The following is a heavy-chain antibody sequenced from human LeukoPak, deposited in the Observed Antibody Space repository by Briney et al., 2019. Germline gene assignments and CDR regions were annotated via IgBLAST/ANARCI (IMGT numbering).Heavy chain of an antibody. J-gene: IGHJ3*02. CDR2: IVHDGNNK. D-gene: IGHD3-22*01. CDR1: GFTFNSYG. Sequence: GGSLRLSCAASGFTFNSYGMHWVRQAPGKGLEWVAVIVHDGNNKYYADSVKGRFTISRDNSKNTLYLQMNSLRAEDTAVYYCASSAHYDSSGFTDAFDIWGQGTMVTVSS. CDR3: ASSAHYDSSGFTDAFDI. V-gene: IGHV3-30*03.